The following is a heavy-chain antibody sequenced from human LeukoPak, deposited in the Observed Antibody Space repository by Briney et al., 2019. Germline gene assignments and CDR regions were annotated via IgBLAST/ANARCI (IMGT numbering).Heavy chain of an antibody. D-gene: IGHD3-22*01. CDR2: ISGSGVST. Sequence: GGSLRLSCAASGFTFSSYAMSWVRQAPGKGLEWVSAISGSGVSTYYADSVKGRFTISRDNSKKTLYLQMNSLRAEDTVVYYCAKGAGNYYDSSGYYYGHWGQGTLVTVSS. CDR3: AKGAGNYYDSSGYYYGH. CDR1: GFTFSSYA. V-gene: IGHV3-23*01. J-gene: IGHJ4*02.